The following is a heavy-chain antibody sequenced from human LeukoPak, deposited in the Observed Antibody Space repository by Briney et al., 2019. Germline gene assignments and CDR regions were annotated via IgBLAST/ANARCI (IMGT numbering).Heavy chain of an antibody. CDR2: ITGGDDRT. Sequence: GGSLRLSRAASGFALSSAAMTWVRQATGKGLEWVSIITGGDDRTYYADSVKGRFTISRDYSRNTLHLQMNSLRVEDTAIYYCAKGPQLGSGYHPDYWGQGTLVTVSS. CDR1: GFALSSAA. D-gene: IGHD3-22*01. J-gene: IGHJ4*02. V-gene: IGHV3-23*01. CDR3: AKGPQLGSGYHPDY.